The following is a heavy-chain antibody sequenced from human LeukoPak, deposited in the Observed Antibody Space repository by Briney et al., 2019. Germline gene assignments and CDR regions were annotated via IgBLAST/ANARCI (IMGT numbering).Heavy chain of an antibody. J-gene: IGHJ3*01. CDR1: GYSFTNYD. D-gene: IGHD3-9*01. CDR2: MSPNSGKT. CDR3: ARGRESSKLTSGFQSFDWLSDSFDL. V-gene: IGHV1-8*01. Sequence: ASVKVSCRTSGYSFTNYDINWVRQATGQGLEWMGWMSPNSGKTGYAQKFQGRVTMTKNTSMSTAYTELSSLTSEDTAVYYCARGRESSKLTSGFQSFDWLSDSFDLWGQGTIVTVSS.